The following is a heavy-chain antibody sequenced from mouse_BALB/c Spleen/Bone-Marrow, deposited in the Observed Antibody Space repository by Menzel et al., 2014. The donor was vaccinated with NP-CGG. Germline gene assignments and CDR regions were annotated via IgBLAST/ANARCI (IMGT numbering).Heavy chain of an antibody. V-gene: IGHV5-6-4*01. CDR2: ISSGGSYT. CDR1: GFTFRSYT. CDR3: TRDAMDY. J-gene: IGHJ4*01. Sequence: EVQLVESGGGLVKPGGSLKLSCAASGFTFRSYTMSWVRQTPEKRLEWVATISSGGSYTYYPDSVKGRFTISRDNAKNTLYLQMSSLKSEDTAMYYCTRDAMDYWGQGTSVTVSS.